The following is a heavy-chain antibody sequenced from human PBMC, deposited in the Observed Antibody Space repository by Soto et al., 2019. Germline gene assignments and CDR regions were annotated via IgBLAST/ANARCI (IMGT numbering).Heavy chain of an antibody. D-gene: IGHD3-22*01. CDR2: IYHSGST. V-gene: IGHV4-61*01. Sequence: PSETLSLTYAVSCGSISSGRYSWSWIRQPPGKGLEWIGYIYHSGSTNYTPSLKSRVTLSVDTCKNQFSLKLSSVTAADTAVYYCARDSYRSDYYYEFDSWGQGTLVTVSS. CDR1: CGSISSGRYS. CDR3: ARDSYRSDYYYEFDS. J-gene: IGHJ4*02.